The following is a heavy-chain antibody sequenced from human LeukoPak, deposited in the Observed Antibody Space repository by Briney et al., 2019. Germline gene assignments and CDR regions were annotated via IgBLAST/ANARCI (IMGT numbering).Heavy chain of an antibody. D-gene: IGHD1-26*01. CDR3: ASQGSYYGYYFDY. CDR2: ISSSGSTI. V-gene: IGHV3-48*03. Sequence: PGGSLRLSCAASGFTFSSYEMNWVRQAPGKGLEWVSYISSSGSTIYYADSVKGRFTISRDNAKNSLYLQMNSLRAEDTAVYYCASQGSYYGYYFDYWGQGTLVTVSS. CDR1: GFTFSSYE. J-gene: IGHJ4*02.